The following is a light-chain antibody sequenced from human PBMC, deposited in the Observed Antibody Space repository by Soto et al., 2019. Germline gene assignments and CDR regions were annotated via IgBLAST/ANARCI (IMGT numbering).Light chain of an antibody. CDR1: SSNIGAGYD. V-gene: IGLV1-40*01. Sequence: QSVLTQPPSVSGAPGQRVTISCTGSSSNIGAGYDVHWYQQLPGTAPKLLIYGNSNRPSGVPDRFSGSKSGTSASLAITGLQAEDEPDYYCQSYASSLSGVVFGTGTKVTVL. CDR2: GNS. CDR3: QSYASSLSGVV. J-gene: IGLJ1*01.